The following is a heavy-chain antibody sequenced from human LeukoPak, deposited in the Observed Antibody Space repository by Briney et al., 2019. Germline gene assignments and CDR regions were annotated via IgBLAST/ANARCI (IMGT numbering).Heavy chain of an antibody. D-gene: IGHD6-19*01. CDR3: ARVPYSSGWYDY. CDR2: INHSGST. J-gene: IGHJ4*02. Sequence: SETLSLTCAVYGGSFSGYYWSWIRQPPGKGLEWIGEINHSGSTNYNPSLKSRVTISVDTSKNQFSLKLSSVTAADTAVYYCARVPYSSGWYDYWGQGTLVTVSS. CDR1: GGSFSGYY. V-gene: IGHV4-34*01.